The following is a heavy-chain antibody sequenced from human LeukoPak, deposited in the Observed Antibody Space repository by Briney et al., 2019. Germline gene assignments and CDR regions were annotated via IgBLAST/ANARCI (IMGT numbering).Heavy chain of an antibody. V-gene: IGHV1-2*02. CDR3: GRDLHGGTLGY. D-gene: IGHD4-23*01. CDR1: GGTFSSYA. J-gene: IGHJ4*02. CDR2: INPNSGGT. Sequence: GASVKVSCKASGGTFSSYAISWVRQAPGQGLEWMGWINPNSGGTNYAQKFQGRVTMTRDTSISTAYMELSRLRSDDTAVYYCGRDLHGGTLGYWGQGTLVTVSS.